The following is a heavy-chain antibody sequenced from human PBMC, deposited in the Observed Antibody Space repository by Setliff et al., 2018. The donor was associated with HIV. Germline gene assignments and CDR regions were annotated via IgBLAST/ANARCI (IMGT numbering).Heavy chain of an antibody. D-gene: IGHD1-26*01. CDR2: TSHNGEA. CDR3: ARGVRVGPTTTANWFDP. Sequence: SETLSLTCAVYGGPFSDYYWTWIRQAPGKGLEWIGDTSHNGEATYNVSLKSRVTISVATSKRQFSLKLTSVTAADTAVYYCARGVRVGPTTTANWFDPWGQGTLVTVSS. J-gene: IGHJ5*02. CDR1: GGPFSDYY. V-gene: IGHV4-34*01.